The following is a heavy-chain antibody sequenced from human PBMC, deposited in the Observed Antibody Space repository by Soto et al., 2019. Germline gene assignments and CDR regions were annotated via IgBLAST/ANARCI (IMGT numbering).Heavy chain of an antibody. Sequence: GGSLRLSCAASGFTFSNYGMSWVRQAPGKGLEWVSLISSSGCSIYYADSVKGRFTISRDNSKNTLYLQMNSLRAEDTAVYYCARGPAGTFLAWFDPWGQGTLVTVSS. V-gene: IGHV3-23*01. CDR3: ARGPAGTFLAWFDP. CDR2: ISSSGCSI. CDR1: GFTFSNYG. J-gene: IGHJ5*02. D-gene: IGHD6-19*01.